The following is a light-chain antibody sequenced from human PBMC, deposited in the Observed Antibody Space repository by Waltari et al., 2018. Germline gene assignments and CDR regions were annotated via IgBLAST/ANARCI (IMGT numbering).Light chain of an antibody. CDR1: TFNIGSNL. CDR2: WGD. CDR3: AAWDDSLNGRWV. Sequence: QSVLTPPPPASATPGQRATISCSGSTFNIGSNLVNWYQQLPAKAPQLLMYWGDRLPPGVPDRCSGSKSAASASVAISGVQSEDEADYYCAAWDDSLNGRWVFGGGTKVTVL. V-gene: IGLV1-44*01. J-gene: IGLJ3*02.